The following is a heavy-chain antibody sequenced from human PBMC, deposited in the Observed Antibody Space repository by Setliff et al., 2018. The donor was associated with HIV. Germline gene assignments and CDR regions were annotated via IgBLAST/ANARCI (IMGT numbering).Heavy chain of an antibody. J-gene: IGHJ5*02. V-gene: IGHV1-69*06. CDR3: TIATETPGMTTRENWFDP. CDR1: GGTFSNYA. D-gene: IGHD1-1*01. Sequence: SVKVSCKSSGGTFSNYAFSWVRQAPAQGLEWMGGVIPIFDKTTYAQKFQGRVTMTADTSTDTAFMELSSLRSEDTATYYCTIATETPGMTTRENWFDPWGQGTLVTVSS. CDR2: VIPIFDKT.